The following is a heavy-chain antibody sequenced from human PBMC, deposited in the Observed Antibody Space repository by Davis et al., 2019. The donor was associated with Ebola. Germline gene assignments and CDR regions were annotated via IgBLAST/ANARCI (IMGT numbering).Heavy chain of an antibody. J-gene: IGHJ4*02. CDR1: GFIFSDYE. D-gene: IGHD5-18*01. CDR2: VGNSVDRI. CDR3: VPGTWI. Sequence: GESLKISCEASGFIFSDYEMNWVRQPPGKGLEWVAYVGNSVDRIHYAASVKGRFTASRDNARHSLFLQMNNLKLEDTGVYYCVPGTWIRGQGMRVTVSA. V-gene: IGHV3-48*03.